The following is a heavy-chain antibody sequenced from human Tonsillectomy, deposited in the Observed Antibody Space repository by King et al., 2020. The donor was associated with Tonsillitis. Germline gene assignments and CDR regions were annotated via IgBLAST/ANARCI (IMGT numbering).Heavy chain of an antibody. CDR3: AAPGAYDSSGYYSNYFDY. D-gene: IGHD3-22*01. J-gene: IGHJ4*02. Sequence: QLVQSGAEVKKPGYSVKVSCKASGGTFSSYAFSWVRQAPGQGLEWMGGIIPIFGTVNYAQKLQGRVTITADESTSTAYMELSSLRFEDTAVYYCAAPGAYDSSGYYSNYFDYWGQGTLVTVSS. V-gene: IGHV1-69*12. CDR2: IIPIFGTV. CDR1: GGTFSSYA.